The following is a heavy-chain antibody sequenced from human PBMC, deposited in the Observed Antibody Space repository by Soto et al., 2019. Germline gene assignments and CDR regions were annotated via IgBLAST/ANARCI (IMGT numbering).Heavy chain of an antibody. J-gene: IGHJ4*02. Sequence: ESLKISCKGSGYSFTSYWIGWVRQMPGKGLEWMGIIYPGDSDTRCSPSFQGQVTISADKSISTAYLQWSSLKASDTAMYYCARLPQQGYCSSTSCFQYYFDYWGQGTLVTVSS. CDR3: ARLPQQGYCSSTSCFQYYFDY. D-gene: IGHD2-2*01. V-gene: IGHV5-51*01. CDR2: IYPGDSDT. CDR1: GYSFTSYW.